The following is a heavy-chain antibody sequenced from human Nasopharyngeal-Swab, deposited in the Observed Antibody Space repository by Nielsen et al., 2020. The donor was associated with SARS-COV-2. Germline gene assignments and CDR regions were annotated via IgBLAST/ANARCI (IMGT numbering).Heavy chain of an antibody. CDR3: EKKKKKSSRGGMDV. V-gene: IGHV3-23*01. CDR2: ISGSGGST. D-gene: IGHD3-10*01. J-gene: IGHJ6*02. Sequence: GESLKISCAASGFTFSSYAMSWVRQAPGKGLEWVSAISGSGGSTYYADSVKGRFTISRDNSKNTLYLQMNSLREEETEGEEGEKKKKKSSRGGMDVWGQKTTVTVSS. CDR1: GFTFSSYA.